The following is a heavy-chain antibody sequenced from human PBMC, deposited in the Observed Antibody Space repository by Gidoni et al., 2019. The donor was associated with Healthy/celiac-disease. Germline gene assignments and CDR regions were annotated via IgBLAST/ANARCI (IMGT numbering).Heavy chain of an antibody. Sequence: EVQLLESGGGLVQPGGSLRLSCAASGFTFSTYVMSWVRQAPGKGLEWVSVISGSGGTTYYADSVKGRFTISRDNSKNTLYLQMNSLRAEDTAVYYCAKIASSSSQHWGQGTLVTVSS. CDR3: AKIASSSSQH. J-gene: IGHJ1*01. D-gene: IGHD3-16*02. V-gene: IGHV3-23*01. CDR2: ISGSGGTT. CDR1: GFTFSTYV.